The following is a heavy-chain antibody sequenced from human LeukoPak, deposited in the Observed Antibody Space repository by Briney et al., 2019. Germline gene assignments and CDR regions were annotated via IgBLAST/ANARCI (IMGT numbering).Heavy chain of an antibody. CDR1: GGSISSYY. D-gene: IGHD3-22*01. V-gene: IGHV4-59*01. CDR2: IYYSGST. Sequence: PSETLSLTCTVSGGSISSYYWSWIRQPPGKGLEWIGYIYYSGSTNYNPSLKSRVTISVDTSKNQFSLKLSSVTAADTAVYYCGRLMGTYYYDSSGYWGFDYWGQGTLVTVSS. J-gene: IGHJ4*02. CDR3: GRLMGTYYYDSSGYWGFDY.